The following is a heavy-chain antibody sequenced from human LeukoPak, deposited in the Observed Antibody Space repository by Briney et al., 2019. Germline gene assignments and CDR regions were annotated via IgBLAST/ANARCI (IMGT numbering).Heavy chain of an antibody. CDR3: ARYYDILTGPSYPYNWFDP. D-gene: IGHD3-9*01. CDR2: IYYSGST. Sequence: SETLSLTCTVSGGSISSSSYYWGWIRQPPGKGLEWIGSIYYSGSTYYNPSLKSRVTISVDTSKNQFSLKLSSVTAADTAVYYCARYYDILTGPSYPYNWFDPWGQGTLVTVSS. CDR1: GGSISSSSYY. J-gene: IGHJ5*02. V-gene: IGHV4-39*01.